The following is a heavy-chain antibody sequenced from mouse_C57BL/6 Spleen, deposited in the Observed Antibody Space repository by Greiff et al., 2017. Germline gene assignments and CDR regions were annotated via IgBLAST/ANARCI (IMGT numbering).Heavy chain of an antibody. D-gene: IGHD1-1*01. CDR3: AREGVTKGVGGDY. CDR2: IYPGSGST. J-gene: IGHJ2*01. V-gene: IGHV1-55*01. Sequence: QVQLQQPGAELVKPGASVKMSCKASGYTFTSYWITWVKQRPGQGLEWIGDIYPGSGSTNYNEKFKSKATLTVDTSSSTAYMQLTSLTSEDSAVXYCAREGVTKGVGGDYWGQGTTLTVSS. CDR1: GYTFTSYW.